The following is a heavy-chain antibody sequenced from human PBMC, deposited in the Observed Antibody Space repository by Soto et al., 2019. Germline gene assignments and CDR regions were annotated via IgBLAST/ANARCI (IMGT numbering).Heavy chain of an antibody. CDR2: ISAYNGNT. Sequence: GASVKVSCKASGYTFTSYGISWVRQAPGQGLEWMGWISAYNGNTNYAQKLQGRVTMTTDTSTSTAYMELRSLRSDDTAVYYCARVILGYCSGGSCYPYYFDYWGQGTLVTVSS. CDR1: GYTFTSYG. CDR3: ARVILGYCSGGSCYPYYFDY. D-gene: IGHD2-15*01. J-gene: IGHJ4*02. V-gene: IGHV1-18*01.